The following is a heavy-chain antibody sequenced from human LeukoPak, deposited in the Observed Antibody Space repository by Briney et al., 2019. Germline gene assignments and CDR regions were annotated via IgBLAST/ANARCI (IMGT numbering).Heavy chain of an antibody. J-gene: IGHJ6*02. CDR1: GGSISGGGHY. Sequence: SETLSLTCIVSGGSISGGGHYWSWIRQHPGKGLEWIGYINYSGSTYYNPSLKSRVTISVDTSQNQFSLRLSSVTAADTAVYYCARDEAIFGAGYYYGMDVWGQGTTVTVSS. V-gene: IGHV4-31*03. D-gene: IGHD3-3*01. CDR2: INYSGST. CDR3: ARDEAIFGAGYYYGMDV.